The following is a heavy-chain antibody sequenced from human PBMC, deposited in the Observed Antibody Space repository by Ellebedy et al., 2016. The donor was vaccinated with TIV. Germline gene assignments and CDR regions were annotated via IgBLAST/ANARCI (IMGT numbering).Heavy chain of an antibody. CDR1: GFTFSSYW. J-gene: IGHJ5*02. V-gene: IGHV3-7*01. CDR2: IYQDGSEK. CDR3: ARRGSYGDYAVQINNWFDP. D-gene: IGHD4-17*01. Sequence: GESLKISCAASGFTFSSYWMSWVRQAPGKGLEWVANIYQDGSEKYYVDSVKGRFTISRDNAKNSLYLQMNSLRVEDTAVYYCARRGSYGDYAVQINNWFDPWGQGTLVTVSS.